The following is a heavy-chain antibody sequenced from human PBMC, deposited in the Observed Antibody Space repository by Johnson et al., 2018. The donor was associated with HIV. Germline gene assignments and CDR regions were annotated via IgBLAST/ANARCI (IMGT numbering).Heavy chain of an antibody. V-gene: IGHV3-9*01. CDR2: ISWNSGSI. J-gene: IGHJ3*01. CDR1: GFTFDDYA. Sequence: VQLVESGGGLVQPGRSLRLSCAASGFTFDDYAMHWVRQAPGKGLEWVSGISWNSGSIGYADSVKGRFTISRDNAKNSLYLQMNSLRAEDTALYYCARLMAARTLDEAFDLWGQGTMVTVSS. CDR3: ARLMAARTLDEAFDL. D-gene: IGHD6-13*01.